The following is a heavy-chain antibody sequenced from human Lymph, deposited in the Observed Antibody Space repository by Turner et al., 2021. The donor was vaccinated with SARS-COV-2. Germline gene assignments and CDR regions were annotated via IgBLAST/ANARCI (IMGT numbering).Heavy chain of an antibody. CDR3: ATVLCTGSSCYYYGMDV. CDR2: FDPEDGEI. D-gene: IGHD2-15*01. CDR1: GYTLPELS. V-gene: IGHV1-24*01. Sequence: QVQLVQSGAEVKKPGASVKVSCKVSGYTLPELSMHWVRQAPGKGLEWIGGFDPEDGEIIYAQKFQGRVTMTEDTSTDTAYMELSSLRSEDTAVYYCATVLCTGSSCYYYGMDVWGQGTTVTVSS. J-gene: IGHJ6*02.